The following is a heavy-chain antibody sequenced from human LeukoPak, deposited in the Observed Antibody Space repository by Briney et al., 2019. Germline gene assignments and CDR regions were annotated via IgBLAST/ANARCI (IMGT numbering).Heavy chain of an antibody. V-gene: IGHV3-21*01. CDR3: ARALYCSGGSCYSAAVY. D-gene: IGHD2-15*01. Sequence: PGGSLRLSCAASGFTFSSYSMNWARQAPGKGLEWVSSISSSSSYIYYADSVKGRFTISRDNAKNSLYLQMNSLRAEDTAVYYCARALYCSGGSCYSAAVYWGQGTLVTVSS. J-gene: IGHJ4*02. CDR2: ISSSSSYI. CDR1: GFTFSSYS.